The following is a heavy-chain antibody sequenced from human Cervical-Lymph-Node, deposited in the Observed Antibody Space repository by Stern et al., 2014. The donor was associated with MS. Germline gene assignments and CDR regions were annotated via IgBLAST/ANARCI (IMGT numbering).Heavy chain of an antibody. J-gene: IGHJ4*02. CDR2: IYYSGST. V-gene: IGHV4-39*01. D-gene: IGHD3-3*01. CDR1: GGSISSSDIY. Sequence: QLQLQESGPGLVKPSETLSLTCTVSGGSISSSDIYWGWIRQPPGKGLEWIGSIYYSGSTYYNPSLKSRVTISVDTSKHQFSLKLSSGTAADTAVFYCASSWSGVTIFGVAFDYWGQGSLVTVSS. CDR3: ASSWSGVTIFGVAFDY.